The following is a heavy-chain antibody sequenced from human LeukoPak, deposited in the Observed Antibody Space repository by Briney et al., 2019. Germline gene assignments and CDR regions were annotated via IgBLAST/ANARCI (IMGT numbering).Heavy chain of an antibody. V-gene: IGHV3-23*01. CDR2: ISGSGGST. J-gene: IGHJ4*02. Sequence: GGSLRLTCAASGFTFSSYAMSWVRQAPGKGLEWVSAISGSGGSTYYADSVKGRFTISRDNAKNTLYLQMNDLRAEDTSVYFCARSSYPYFFDYWGQGALVTVSS. CDR3: ARSSYPYFFDY. D-gene: IGHD3-10*01. CDR1: GFTFSSYA.